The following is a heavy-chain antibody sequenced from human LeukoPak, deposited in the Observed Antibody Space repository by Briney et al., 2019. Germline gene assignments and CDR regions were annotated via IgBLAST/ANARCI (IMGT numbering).Heavy chain of an antibody. CDR3: ARDPPAVAANTYG. D-gene: IGHD6-6*01. J-gene: IGHJ4*02. CDR1: GFTVSNNY. Sequence: GGSLRLSCAASGFTVSNNYMRWVRQAPGKGLEWVSLIYSGGGTYYADAVKGRFTISRDGSKNMLYLQMDSLRAEDTAIYYCARDPPAVAANTYGWGQGTLVTV. CDR2: IYSGGGT. V-gene: IGHV3-66*01.